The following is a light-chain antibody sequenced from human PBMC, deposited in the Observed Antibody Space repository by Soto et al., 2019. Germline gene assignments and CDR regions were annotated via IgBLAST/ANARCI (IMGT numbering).Light chain of an antibody. CDR3: FSYAGSSTYV. V-gene: IGLV2-23*01. CDR1: SSDVGSYNL. CDR2: EGS. Sequence: QSVLTEPSSLSGSPGQSITISCAGTSSDVGSYNLVSWYQNHPGKAPKLMIYEGSKRPSGVSNRFSGSKSGNTASLTISGLQAADEADYFCFSYAGSSTYVLGTGTRSQS. J-gene: IGLJ1*01.